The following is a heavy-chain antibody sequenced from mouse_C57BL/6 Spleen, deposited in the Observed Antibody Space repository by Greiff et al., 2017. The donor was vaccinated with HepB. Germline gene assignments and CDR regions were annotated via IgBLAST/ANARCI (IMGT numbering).Heavy chain of an antibody. D-gene: IGHD1-1*01. V-gene: IGHV1-26*01. CDR1: GYTFTDYY. CDR3: SISDYYGSSYVDAMDY. J-gene: IGHJ4*01. Sequence: EVQLQQSGPELVKPGASVKISCKASGYTFTDYYMNWVKQSHGKSLEWIGDINPNNGGTSYNQKFKGKATLTVDKSSSTAYMELRSLTSEDSAVYYCSISDYYGSSYVDAMDYWGQGTSVTVSS. CDR2: INPNNGGT.